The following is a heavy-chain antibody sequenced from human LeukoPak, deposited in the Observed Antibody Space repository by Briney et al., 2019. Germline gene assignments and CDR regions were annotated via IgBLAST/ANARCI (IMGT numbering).Heavy chain of an antibody. D-gene: IGHD2-15*01. CDR2: ISGGGGST. Sequence: GGSLRLSCAASGFTFSNYGMNWVRQAPGKGLEWVSTISGGGGSTYYADSVKGRFTISRDNSKNTLYLQMNSLRAEDTAIYYCAKSSGGSCSWVDPWGQGTLVTVSS. CDR3: AKSSGGSCSWVDP. CDR1: GFTFSNYG. J-gene: IGHJ5*02. V-gene: IGHV3-23*01.